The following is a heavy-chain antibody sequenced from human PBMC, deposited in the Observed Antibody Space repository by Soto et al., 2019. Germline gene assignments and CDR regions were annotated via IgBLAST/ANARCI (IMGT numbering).Heavy chain of an antibody. CDR1: GGSFSGYY. D-gene: IGHD6-13*01. CDR2: INHSGST. J-gene: IGHJ6*02. V-gene: IGHV4-34*01. Sequence: NPSETLSLTCAVYGGSFSGYYWSWIRQPPGKGLEWIGEINHSGSTNYNPSLKSRVTISVDTSKNQFSLKLSSVTAADTAVYYCARGLGTYSSSWYGYYYYGMDVWGQGTTVTVSS. CDR3: ARGLGTYSSSWYGYYYYGMDV.